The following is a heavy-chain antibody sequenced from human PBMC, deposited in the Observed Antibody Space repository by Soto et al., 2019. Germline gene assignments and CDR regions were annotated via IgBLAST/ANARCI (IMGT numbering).Heavy chain of an antibody. D-gene: IGHD3-3*01. CDR3: AIDLRFPSRRGFDP. J-gene: IGHJ5*02. V-gene: IGHV4-59*01. CDR2: IYYSGST. CDR1: GGSISSYY. Sequence: PSETLSLTCTVSGGSISSYYWSWIRQPPGKGLEWIGYIYYSGSTNYNPSLKSRVTISVDTSKNQFSLKLSSVTAADTAVYYCAIDLRFPSRRGFDPWGPGTLVTVSS.